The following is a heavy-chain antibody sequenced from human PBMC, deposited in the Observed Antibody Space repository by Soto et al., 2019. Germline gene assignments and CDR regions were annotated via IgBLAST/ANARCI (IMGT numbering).Heavy chain of an antibody. D-gene: IGHD2-15*01. CDR3: ARNCSGGSCYFGWFDP. V-gene: IGHV1-18*01. CDR2: ISAYNGDT. CDR1: GYTFTNYG. Sequence: QVQLVQSGVEVKTPGASVKVSCKASGYTFTNYGITWVRQAPGQGLEWMGWISAYNGDTNYAQKLQGRVTMTTDTSTSTAYMELRSLRSDATAVYYCARNCSGGSCYFGWFDPWGQGTLVTVSS. J-gene: IGHJ5*02.